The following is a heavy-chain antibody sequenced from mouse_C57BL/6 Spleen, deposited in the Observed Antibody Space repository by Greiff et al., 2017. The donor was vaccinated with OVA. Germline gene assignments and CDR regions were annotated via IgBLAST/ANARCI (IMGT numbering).Heavy chain of an antibody. V-gene: IGHV5-4*01. Sequence: EVQRVESGGGLVKPGGSLKLSCAASGFTFSSYAMSWVRQTPEKRLAWVATISDGGSYTYYPDNVKGRFTISRDNAKNNLYLQMSHLKSEDTAMYYCAREDITTVVAPFAYWGQGTLVTVSA. CDR2: ISDGGSYT. CDR1: GFTFSSYA. CDR3: AREDITTVVAPFAY. J-gene: IGHJ3*01. D-gene: IGHD1-1*01.